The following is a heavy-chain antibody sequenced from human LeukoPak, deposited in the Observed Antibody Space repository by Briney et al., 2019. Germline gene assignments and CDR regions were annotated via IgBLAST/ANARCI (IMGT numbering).Heavy chain of an antibody. CDR1: GFTFSSYA. J-gene: IGHJ4*02. D-gene: IGHD3-22*01. CDR3: AADYDSSGTLDY. Sequence: GGSLRLSCAASGFTFSSYAMHWVRQAPGKGLEWVAVISYDGSNKYYADSVKGRFTISRDDSKNTLYLQMNSLRAEDTAVYYCAADYDSSGTLDYWGQGTLVTVSS. CDR2: ISYDGSNK. V-gene: IGHV3-30-3*01.